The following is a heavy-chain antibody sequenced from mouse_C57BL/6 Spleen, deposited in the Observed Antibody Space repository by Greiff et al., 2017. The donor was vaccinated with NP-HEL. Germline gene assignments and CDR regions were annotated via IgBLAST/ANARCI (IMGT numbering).Heavy chain of an antibody. D-gene: IGHD2-3*01. CDR2: INPNNGGT. CDR3: ARSNDGYYVGFAY. Sequence: EVQLQQSGPELVKPGASVKIPCKASGYTFTDYNMDWVKQSHGKSLEWIGDINPNNGGTIYNQKFKGKATLTVDKSSSTAYMELRSLTSEDTAVYYWARSNDGYYVGFAYWGQGTLVTVSA. CDR1: GYTFTDYN. J-gene: IGHJ3*01. V-gene: IGHV1-18*01.